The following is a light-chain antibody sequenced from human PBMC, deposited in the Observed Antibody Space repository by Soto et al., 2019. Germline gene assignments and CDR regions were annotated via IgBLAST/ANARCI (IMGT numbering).Light chain of an antibody. V-gene: IGKV3-20*01. CDR2: GAS. J-gene: IGKJ2*01. Sequence: EIVLTQSPGTLSLSPGERATLSCRDSHSVSSRYLAWYQQKPGQAPRLLIYGASSRATGIPDRFSGSGSGTDFTLTISRLEPEDFAVYYCQQYGGSPPYTFGQGTKLEIK. CDR3: QQYGGSPPYT. CDR1: HSVSSRY.